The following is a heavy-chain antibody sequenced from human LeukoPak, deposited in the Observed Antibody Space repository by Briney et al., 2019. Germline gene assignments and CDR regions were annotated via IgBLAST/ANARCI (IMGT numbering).Heavy chain of an antibody. CDR3: ATNYGDYYGFDD. CDR1: GFSFDDYA. Sequence: GGSLRLSCAASGFSFDDYAMHWVRQAPGKGLEWVSGISWNSDNIGYADSVKGRFTISRDNAKNSLYLQMNSLRPEDTAFYYCATNYGDYYGFDDWGQGTLVTVSS. J-gene: IGHJ4*02. D-gene: IGHD4-17*01. CDR2: ISWNSDNI. V-gene: IGHV3-9*01.